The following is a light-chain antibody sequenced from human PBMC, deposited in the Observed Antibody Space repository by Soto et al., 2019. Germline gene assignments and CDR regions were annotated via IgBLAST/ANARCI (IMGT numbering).Light chain of an antibody. CDR3: SSYTSSSTSLV. CDR1: SSDVGGYNY. J-gene: IGLJ2*01. V-gene: IGLV2-14*01. Sequence: QSALTQPASVSGCPGQSITISCTGTSSDVGGYNYVSWYQQHPGKAPKLMIYDVSNRPSGVSNRFSGSKSGNTASLTISGLQAEDEADYYCSSYTSSSTSLVFGGGTKLTVL. CDR2: DVS.